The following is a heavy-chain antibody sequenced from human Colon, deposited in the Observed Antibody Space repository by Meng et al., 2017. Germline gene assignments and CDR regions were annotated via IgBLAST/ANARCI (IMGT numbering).Heavy chain of an antibody. J-gene: IGHJ4*02. D-gene: IGHD2-21*01. Sequence: QVQLVQSGAEVKKPGSSVTVSCKASGYTLYIHWVRLRPGEGLEWMGRINPRTGDTKSAQSFQGSVTMTRDTSTTTFSMDLRSLTTRDSAISFCSRARADCDSLDFSGQATLVTVSS. CDR3: SRARADCDSLDF. V-gene: IGHV1-2*06. CDR2: INPRTGDT. CDR1: GYTLY.